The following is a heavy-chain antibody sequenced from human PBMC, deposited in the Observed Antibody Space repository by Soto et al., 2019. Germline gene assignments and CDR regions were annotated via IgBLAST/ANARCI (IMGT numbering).Heavy chain of an antibody. CDR3: ARDAAVGLFDY. D-gene: IGHD1-26*01. V-gene: IGHV1-18*01. J-gene: IGHJ4*02. CDR2: INPYNGNT. CDR1: GYTFTSYG. Sequence: QIQLEQSGAEVKKPGASVKVSCKASGYTFTSYGISWVRQAPGQGLEWMGWINPYNGNTKYAQKLQGRVTMTTDTSTSTAYMELRSLRSDDTAVYYCARDAAVGLFDYWGQGTLVTVSS.